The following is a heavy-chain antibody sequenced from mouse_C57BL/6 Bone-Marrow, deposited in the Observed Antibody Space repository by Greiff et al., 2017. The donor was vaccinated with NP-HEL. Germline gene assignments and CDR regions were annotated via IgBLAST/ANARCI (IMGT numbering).Heavy chain of an antibody. CDR2: IWGDGST. CDR3: AKAVGVYYYGSSYGYFDV. Sequence: VQGVESGPGLVAPSQSLSITCTVSGFSLTSYGVSWVRQPPGKGLEWLGVIWGDGSTNYHSALISRLSISKDNSKSQVFLKLNSLQTDDTATYYCAKAVGVYYYGSSYGYFDVWGTGTTVTVSS. D-gene: IGHD1-1*01. V-gene: IGHV2-3*01. CDR1: GFSLTSYG. J-gene: IGHJ1*03.